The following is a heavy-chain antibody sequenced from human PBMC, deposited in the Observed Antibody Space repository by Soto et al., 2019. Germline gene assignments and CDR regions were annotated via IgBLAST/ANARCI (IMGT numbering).Heavy chain of an antibody. V-gene: IGHV4-31*03. J-gene: IGHJ6*02. Sequence: PSETLSLTCTVSGCSISSGGYYWSWIRQHPGKGLEWIGYIYYSGSTYYNPSLKSRVTRSVDTSKTSMSLKLSSVTAADTAVNYWARRYCWSGSYELCGMDVWGQGTPVTVSS. D-gene: IGHD3-3*01. CDR2: IYYSGST. CDR1: GCSISSGGYY. CDR3: ARRYCWSGSYELCGMDV.